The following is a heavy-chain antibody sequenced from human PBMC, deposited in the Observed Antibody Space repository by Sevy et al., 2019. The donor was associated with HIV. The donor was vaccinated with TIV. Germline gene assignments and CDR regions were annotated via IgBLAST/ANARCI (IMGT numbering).Heavy chain of an antibody. CDR1: GGSVPSGSYY. D-gene: IGHD3-22*01. CDR2: IYSSGST. CDR3: ARSPDSTGYYPAFDI. J-gene: IGHJ3*02. V-gene: IGHV4-61*01. Sequence: TLSLTCTVPGGSVPSGSYYWSWIRQPPGKGLEWIGYIYSSGSTISNPSLESLVSISVDTSKNQVYLKLASVTAADTAVYYCARSPDSTGYYPAFDIWGQGTMVTVSS.